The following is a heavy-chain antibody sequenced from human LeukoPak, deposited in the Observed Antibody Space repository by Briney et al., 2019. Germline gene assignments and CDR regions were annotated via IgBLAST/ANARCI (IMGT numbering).Heavy chain of an antibody. D-gene: IGHD6-19*01. CDR1: GGTFISYA. CDR2: IIPIFGTA. CDR3: ASPVAGSYYYGMDV. J-gene: IGHJ6*02. Sequence: ASVKVSCRASGGTFISYAISWVRQAPGQGLEWMGGIIPIFGTANYAQKFQGRVTITADESTSTAYMELSSLRSEDTAVYYCASPVAGSYYYGMDVWGQGTTVTVSS. V-gene: IGHV1-69*13.